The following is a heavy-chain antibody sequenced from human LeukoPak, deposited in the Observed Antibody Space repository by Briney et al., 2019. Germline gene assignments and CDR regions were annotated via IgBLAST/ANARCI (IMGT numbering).Heavy chain of an antibody. J-gene: IGHJ4*02. CDR3: ARLNVLNNSVLHHFDR. Sequence: SETLSLTCTVSGGSLSSYYWSWIRQPPGKGLEWIGYIYYSGNTDYNPSLKSRVTISVDTSKNHFSLKLNSVTAADTAVYYCARLNVLNNSVLHHFDRWGQGTLVTVSS. V-gene: IGHV4-59*08. CDR2: IYYSGNT. CDR1: GGSLSSYY. D-gene: IGHD1/OR15-1a*01.